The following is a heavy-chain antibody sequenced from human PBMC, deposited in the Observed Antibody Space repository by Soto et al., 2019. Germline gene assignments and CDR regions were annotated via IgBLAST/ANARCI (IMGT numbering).Heavy chain of an antibody. Sequence: EVQLVESGGGPVKPGGSLRLSCAASGFTFSSYSMNWVRQAPGKGLEWVSSISSSGGSTYYADSVKGRFTISRDNSKNTLYLQMNSLRAEDTAVYYCAKSPQIPMIVVVITTTADVWGQGTTVTVSS. CDR1: GFTFSSYS. V-gene: IGHV3-23*04. CDR3: AKSPQIPMIVVVITTTADV. J-gene: IGHJ6*02. CDR2: ISSSGGST. D-gene: IGHD3-22*01.